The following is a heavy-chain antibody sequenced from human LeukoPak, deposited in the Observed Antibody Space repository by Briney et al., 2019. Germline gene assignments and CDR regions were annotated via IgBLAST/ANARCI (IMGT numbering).Heavy chain of an antibody. CDR1: GGSISSGSCY. CDR2: IYTSGST. D-gene: IGHD3-3*01. V-gene: IGHV4-61*02. CDR3: ARGLTYYDFWSGYSTEYFQH. Sequence: SQTLSLTCTVSGGSISSGSCYWSWIRQPAGKGLEWIGRIYTSGSTNYNPSLKSRVTMSVDTSKNQFSLKLSSVTAADTAVYYCARGLTYYDFWSGYSTEYFQHWGQGTLVTVSS. J-gene: IGHJ1*01.